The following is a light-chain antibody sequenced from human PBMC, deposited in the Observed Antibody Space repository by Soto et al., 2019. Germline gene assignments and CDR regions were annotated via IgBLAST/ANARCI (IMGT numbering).Light chain of an antibody. J-gene: IGLJ1*01. Sequence: QSALTQSPSASGSPGQSVTISCTGTSSDIGGYNSVSWYQQHPGKAPKVMIYDVTKRPSGVPNRFSGSRSGNTASLTISGLQAEDEADYYCSSYTDSSNYVFGTGTKVTVL. CDR2: DVT. CDR1: SSDIGGYNS. CDR3: SSYTDSSNYV. V-gene: IGLV2-8*01.